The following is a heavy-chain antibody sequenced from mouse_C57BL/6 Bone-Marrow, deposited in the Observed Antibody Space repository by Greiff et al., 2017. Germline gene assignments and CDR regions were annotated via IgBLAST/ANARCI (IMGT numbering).Heavy chain of an antibody. J-gene: IGHJ1*03. D-gene: IGHD1-1*01. Sequence: DVKLQESGGGLVQPGGSLKLSCAASGFTFSDYYMYWVRQTPEKRLEWVAYISNGGGSTYYPDTVKGRFTISRDNAKNTLYLQMSRLKSEDTAMYYCARQRLLLPLWYFDVWGTGTTVTVSS. CDR2: ISNGGGST. V-gene: IGHV5-12*01. CDR1: GFTFSDYY. CDR3: ARQRLLLPLWYFDV.